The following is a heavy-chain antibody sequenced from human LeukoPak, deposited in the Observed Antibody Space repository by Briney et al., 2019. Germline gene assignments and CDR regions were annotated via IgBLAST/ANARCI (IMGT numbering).Heavy chain of an antibody. J-gene: IGHJ4*02. CDR1: GYPFTTYW. V-gene: IGHV5-51*01. CDR3: VCDRGNFDSFDF. CDR2: INPGNSDT. D-gene: IGHD1-7*01. Sequence: GESLKISCKGSGYPFTTYWIGWVRQMPGKGLEWMGLINPGNSDTRYSPSFHGQVTISADTSISTAYLQWSSLKASDTAVYFCVCDRGNFDSFDFWGQGTLVTVSS.